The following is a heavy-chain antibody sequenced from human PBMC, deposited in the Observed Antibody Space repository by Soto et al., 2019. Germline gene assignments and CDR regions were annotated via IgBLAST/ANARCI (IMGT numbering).Heavy chain of an antibody. CDR2: INAGSGNT. D-gene: IGHD3-3*02. CDR1: GYTFSAYT. J-gene: IGHJ3*02. CDR3: ARDTETLGPRANDALDI. V-gene: IGHV1-3*01. Sequence: QAQLVQSGAEMKKPGASVKVSCKATGYTFSAYTMNWVRQAPGQSPEGMGWINAGSGNTKYSQNFQGRVSITRDPSASTVYMELTGLTSEDTAVYYCARDTETLGPRANDALDIWGQGTMVTVSS.